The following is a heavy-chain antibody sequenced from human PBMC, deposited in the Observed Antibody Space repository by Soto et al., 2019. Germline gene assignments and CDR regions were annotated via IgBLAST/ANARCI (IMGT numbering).Heavy chain of an antibody. V-gene: IGHV4-59*02. Sequence: SETLSLTCFFSGGSVTSHHWTGIRQFPGQGRQCIAYTSYTGNTNYNPSLQSRVTISLDTSKNQFSLKLSSVTAADTAVYYCARDHSGPDRSGGWHSYYYGMDVCGQGTTVTVSS. D-gene: IGHD6-19*01. CDR2: TSYTGNT. CDR3: ARDHSGPDRSGGWHSYYYGMDV. CDR1: GGSVTSHH. J-gene: IGHJ6*02.